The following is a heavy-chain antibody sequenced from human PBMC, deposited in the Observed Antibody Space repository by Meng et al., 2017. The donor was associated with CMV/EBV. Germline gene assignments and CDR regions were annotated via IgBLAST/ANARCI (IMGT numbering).Heavy chain of an antibody. CDR2: INHSGST. CDR1: GGSFSGYY. D-gene: IGHD3-22*01. J-gene: IGHJ4*02. V-gene: IGHV4-34*01. CDR3: ARVCYYDSSGYYYEGAYYFDY. Sequence: SQTLSLTCAVYGGSFSGYYWSWIRQPPGKGLEWIGEINHSGSTSYNPSLKSRVTISVDTSKNQFSLKLSSVTAADTAVYYCARVCYYDSSGYYYEGAYYFDYWGQGTLVTVSS.